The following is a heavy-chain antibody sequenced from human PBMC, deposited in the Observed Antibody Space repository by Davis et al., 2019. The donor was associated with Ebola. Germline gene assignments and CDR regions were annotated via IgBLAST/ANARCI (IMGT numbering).Heavy chain of an antibody. CDR1: GYTFTGYY. Sequence: AASVKVSCKASGYTFTGYYMHWVRQAPGQGLEWMGWINPNSGGTNYAQKFQVWVTMTRDTSISTAYMELSRLRSDDTAVYYCARGGRVGSSSPLDVWGQGTTVTVSS. D-gene: IGHD6-6*01. CDR2: INPNSGGT. J-gene: IGHJ6*02. CDR3: ARGGRVGSSSPLDV. V-gene: IGHV1-2*04.